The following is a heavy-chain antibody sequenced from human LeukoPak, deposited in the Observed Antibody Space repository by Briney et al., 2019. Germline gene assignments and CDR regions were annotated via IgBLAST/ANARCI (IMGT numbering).Heavy chain of an antibody. V-gene: IGHV4-59*11. CDR2: IYYSGTT. D-gene: IGHD3-9*01. CDR1: GGSIRSHY. CDR3: ARDLTGYYVFDY. Sequence: SETLSLTCTVSGGSIRSHYWSWIRQPPGKGLEWIGYIYYSGTTNYNPSLKSRVTISVGTSKNQFSLKLSSVTAADTAVYYCARDLTGYYVFDYWGQGTLVTVSS. J-gene: IGHJ4*02.